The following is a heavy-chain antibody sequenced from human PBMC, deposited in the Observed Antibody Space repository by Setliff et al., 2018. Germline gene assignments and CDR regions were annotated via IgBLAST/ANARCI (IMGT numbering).Heavy chain of an antibody. CDR3: ARGPPQPIAAVCKGLSDF. Sequence: ASVKVSCKASGYTFTSYYMHWVRQAPGQGLEWMGLINPSSGNTIYAQSFLGRVTMTRDTSTSTVYMELSSLRSEGTAFYYCARGPPQPIAAVCKGLSDFWGQGTLVTVSS. CDR1: GYTFTSYY. CDR2: INPSSGNT. D-gene: IGHD6-13*01. J-gene: IGHJ4*02. V-gene: IGHV1-46*01.